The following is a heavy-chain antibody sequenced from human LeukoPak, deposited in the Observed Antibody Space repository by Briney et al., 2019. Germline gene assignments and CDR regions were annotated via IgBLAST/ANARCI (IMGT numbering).Heavy chain of an antibody. J-gene: IGHJ4*02. D-gene: IGHD3-10*01. V-gene: IGHV1-2*02. CDR1: GYTFTGYY. CDR2: INPNSGGT. Sequence: VASVKVSCKASGYTFTGYYMHWVRQAPGQGLEWMGWINPNSGGTNYAQKFQGRVTMTRDTSISTAYMELSSLRSEDTAVYYCARVGVPWVRGVIIGARWVFDYWGQGTLVTVSS. CDR3: ARVGVPWVRGVIIGARWVFDY.